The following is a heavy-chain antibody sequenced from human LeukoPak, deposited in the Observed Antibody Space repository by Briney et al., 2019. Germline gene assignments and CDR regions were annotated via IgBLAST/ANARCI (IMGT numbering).Heavy chain of an antibody. CDR2: ISGSGTT. CDR1: GFTFSNYA. D-gene: IGHD3-22*01. CDR3: AKGYDSGGFPPDY. J-gene: IGHJ4*02. V-gene: IGHV3-23*01. Sequence: GRSLRPSCAASGFTFSNYAMESVRHAPGQGLEWLSGISGSGTTHYAASVRGRFTISRDNSKNTLYLQMHSLRAEDTAVYHCAKGYDSGGFPPDYWGQGTLVTVSS.